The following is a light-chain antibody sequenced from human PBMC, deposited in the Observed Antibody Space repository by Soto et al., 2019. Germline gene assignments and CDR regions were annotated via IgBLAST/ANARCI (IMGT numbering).Light chain of an antibody. Sequence: DIQITPSPSSLSASVGDRVTITCRASQSISIWLAWYQQKPGKAPKLLIYKASSLESGVPSRFSGSGSGTEFTLTISSMQPDDLANYYCQQYNSYSRTLGQGTKVDIK. J-gene: IGKJ1*01. V-gene: IGKV1-5*03. CDR3: QQYNSYSRT. CDR1: QSISIW. CDR2: KAS.